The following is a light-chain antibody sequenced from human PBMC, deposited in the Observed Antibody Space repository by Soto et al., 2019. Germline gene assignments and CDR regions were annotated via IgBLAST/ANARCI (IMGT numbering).Light chain of an antibody. CDR2: DVT. V-gene: IGLV2-18*02. CDR1: SSDVGSYNR. CDR3: NSFTTSSTYV. Sequence: QSALTQPPSVSGSPGQSVAISCTGTSSDVGSYNRVAWYQQPPGTAPKLIIYDVTNRPSGVPDRFSGSKSGNTASLTISGHQPEYEADYYCNSFTTSSTYVFGTGTKLTVL. J-gene: IGLJ1*01.